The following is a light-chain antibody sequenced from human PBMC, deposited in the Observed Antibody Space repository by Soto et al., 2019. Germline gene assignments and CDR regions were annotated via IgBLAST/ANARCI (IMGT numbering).Light chain of an antibody. CDR1: QSVSSN. V-gene: IGKV3-15*01. Sequence: EIVMTQSPVTLSVSPGERVTLSCXASQSVSSNLAWYQQKPGQAPRLLIYGASTRATGTPARFSGSGSGTEFTLTISSLQSEDFAVYYCQQYIRWPLTFGGGTKVDIK. CDR2: GAS. CDR3: QQYIRWPLT. J-gene: IGKJ4*01.